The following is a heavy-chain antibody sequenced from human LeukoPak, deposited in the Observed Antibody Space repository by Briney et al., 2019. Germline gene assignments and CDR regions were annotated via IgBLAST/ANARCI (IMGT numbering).Heavy chain of an antibody. J-gene: IGHJ4*02. D-gene: IGHD6-19*01. CDR1: GGSINSYY. Sequence: PSETLSLTCTVSGGSINSYYWSWIRQPPGKGLEWIAYIYYSGSSNYNPSLKSRVTISVDTSKNQFSLRLSSVTAADTAVYYRARHRDYGTGWYGFDYWGQGSLVTVSS. CDR2: IYYSGSS. CDR3: ARHRDYGTGWYGFDY. V-gene: IGHV4-59*08.